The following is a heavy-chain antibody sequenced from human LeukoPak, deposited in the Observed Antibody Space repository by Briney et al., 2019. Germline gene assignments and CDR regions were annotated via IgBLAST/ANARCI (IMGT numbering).Heavy chain of an antibody. CDR2: ISHSSSTI. CDR1: GFTFSSYG. V-gene: IGHV3-48*01. J-gene: IGHJ4*02. CDR3: ARVGQWLAFNY. Sequence: GGSLRLSCAASGFTFSSYGMNWVRQAPGKGLEWVSYISHSSSTIYYADSLKGRFTISRDNAKNSLYLQMNSLRAEDTAVYYCARVGQWLAFNYWGQGTLVTVSS. D-gene: IGHD6-19*01.